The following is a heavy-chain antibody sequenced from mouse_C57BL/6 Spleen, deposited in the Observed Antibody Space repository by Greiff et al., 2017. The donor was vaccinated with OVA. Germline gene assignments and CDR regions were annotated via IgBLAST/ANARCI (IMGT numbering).Heavy chain of an antibody. Sequence: QVQLQQPGPELVKPGASVKISCKASGYAFSSSWMNWVKQRPGKGLEWIGRIYPGDGDTNYNGKFKGKAKLTADKSSSTAYMQLSSLTSEDSAVFFYARRYRGDYFDYWGQGTTLTVSS. V-gene: IGHV1-82*01. CDR1: GYAFSSSW. J-gene: IGHJ2*01. CDR3: ARRYRGDYFDY. D-gene: IGHD2-12*01. CDR2: IYPGDGDT.